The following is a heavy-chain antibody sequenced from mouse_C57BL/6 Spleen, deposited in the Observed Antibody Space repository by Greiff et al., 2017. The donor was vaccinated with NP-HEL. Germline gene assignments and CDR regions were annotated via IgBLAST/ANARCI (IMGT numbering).Heavy chain of an antibody. CDR1: GYTFTSYW. V-gene: IGHV1-53*01. J-gene: IGHJ1*03. D-gene: IGHD1-1*02. CDR3: ARWWFDYPDFDV. CDR2: INPSNGGT. Sequence: QVQLQQSGTELVKPGASVKLSCKASGYTFTSYWMHWVKQRPGQGLEWIGNINPSNGGTNYNEKFKSKATLTVDKSSSTAYMQLSSLTSEDSAVYYCARWWFDYPDFDVWGTGTTVTVSS.